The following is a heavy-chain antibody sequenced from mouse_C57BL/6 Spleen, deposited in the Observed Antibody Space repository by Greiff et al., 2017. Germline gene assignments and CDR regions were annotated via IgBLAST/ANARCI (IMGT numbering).Heavy chain of an antibody. D-gene: IGHD1-1*01. CDR2: ISSGRSTF. CDR3: ARSLLLRPDWYFDV. Sequence: EVKLMESGGGLVKPGGSLKLSCAASGFTFSDYGMHWVRQAPEKGLEWVAYISSGRSTFYYADTVKGRFTISRDNAKNTLFLQMTSLRSEDTGMYYCARSLLLRPDWYFDVWGTGTTVTVSS. V-gene: IGHV5-17*01. CDR1: GFTFSDYG. J-gene: IGHJ1*03.